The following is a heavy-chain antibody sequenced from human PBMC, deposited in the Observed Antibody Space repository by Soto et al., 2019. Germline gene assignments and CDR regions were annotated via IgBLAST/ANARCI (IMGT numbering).Heavy chain of an antibody. Sequence: PGGSLRLSCAASGFTFSSYWMSWVRQAPGKGLEWVANIKQDGSEKYYVDSVKGRFTISRDNAKNSLYLQMNSLRAEDTAVYYCARDRSTAMAPGRYYYYGMDVWGQGTTVTVSS. CDR1: GFTFSSYW. CDR3: ARDRSTAMAPGRYYYYGMDV. D-gene: IGHD5-18*01. J-gene: IGHJ6*02. CDR2: IKQDGSEK. V-gene: IGHV3-7*01.